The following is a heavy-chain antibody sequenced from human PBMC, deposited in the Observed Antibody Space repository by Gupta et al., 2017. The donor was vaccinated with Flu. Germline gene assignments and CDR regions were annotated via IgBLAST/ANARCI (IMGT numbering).Heavy chain of an antibody. CDR3: ARGGRIDWFFDV. CDR2: ISGDSSFI. D-gene: IGHD3-16*01. CDR1: IFSTYT. V-gene: IGHV3-21*01. Sequence: IFSTYTMNWVRQAPGKGLEWVSSISGDSSFIYYADSMKGRFTISRDNTKNSLYLQINSLRGEDTAVYFCARGGRIDWFFDVWGRGTQVTVSS. J-gene: IGHJ2*01.